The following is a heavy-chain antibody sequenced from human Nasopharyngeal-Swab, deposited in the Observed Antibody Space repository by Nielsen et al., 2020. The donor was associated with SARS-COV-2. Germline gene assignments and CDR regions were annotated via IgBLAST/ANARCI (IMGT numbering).Heavy chain of an antibody. CDR3: ARDGFGESPYYYYYGMDV. CDR2: ISSSTSYI. D-gene: IGHD3-10*01. J-gene: IGHJ6*02. Sequence: ESLKISCAASGLTFSNYSMNWVRQAPGKGLEWVSSISSSTSYIYYADSVKGRFTISRDNAKNSLYLQMNSLRAEDTAVYYCARDGFGESPYYYYYGMDVWGQGTTVTVSS. CDR1: GLTFSNYS. V-gene: IGHV3-21*01.